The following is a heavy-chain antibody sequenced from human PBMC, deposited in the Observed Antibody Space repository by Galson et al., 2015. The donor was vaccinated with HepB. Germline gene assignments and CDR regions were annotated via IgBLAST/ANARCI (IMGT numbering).Heavy chain of an antibody. CDR2: FDPEDGET. Sequence: SVKVSCKVSGYALTELSMHWVRQAPGKGLEWMGGFDPEDGETIYAQKFQGRVTMTRNTSISTAYMELSSLRSEDTAVYYCASPIMITFGGVISDDAFDIWGQGTMVTVSS. CDR3: ASPIMITFGGVISDDAFDI. J-gene: IGHJ3*02. D-gene: IGHD3-16*01. V-gene: IGHV1-24*01. CDR1: GYALTELS.